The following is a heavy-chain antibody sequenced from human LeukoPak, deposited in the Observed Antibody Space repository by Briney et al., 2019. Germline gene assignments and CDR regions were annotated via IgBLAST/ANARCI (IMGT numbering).Heavy chain of an antibody. CDR3: ARDRRGDYGDRKGWFDP. J-gene: IGHJ5*02. CDR2: INPSGGST. Sequence: ASVKVSCKASGYTFTSYYMHWVRQAPGQGLEWMGIINPSGGSTSYAQKFQGRVTMTRDTSTSTVYMELSSLRSEDTAVYYSARDRRGDYGDRKGWFDPWGQGTLVTVSS. D-gene: IGHD4-17*01. CDR1: GYTFTSYY. V-gene: IGHV1-46*01.